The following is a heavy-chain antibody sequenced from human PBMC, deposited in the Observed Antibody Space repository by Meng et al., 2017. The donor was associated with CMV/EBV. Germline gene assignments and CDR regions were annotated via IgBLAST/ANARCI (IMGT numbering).Heavy chain of an antibody. CDR3: ARETGGYCSSTSCYLRGGAFDI. D-gene: IGHD2-2*01. CDR2: IGTAGDT. J-gene: IGHJ3*02. CDR1: GFTFSSYD. Sequence: GESLKISCAASGFTFSSYDMHWVRQATGKGLEWVSAIGTAGDTYYPGSVKGRFTISRENAKNSLYLQMNSLRAGDTAVYYCARETGGYCSSTSCYLRGGAFDIWGQGTMVTVSS. V-gene: IGHV3-13*01.